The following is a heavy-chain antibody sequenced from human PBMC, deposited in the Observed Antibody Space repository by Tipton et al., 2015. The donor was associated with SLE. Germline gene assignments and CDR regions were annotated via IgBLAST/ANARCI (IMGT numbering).Heavy chain of an antibody. Sequence: SLRLSCTASGLTVSGYAMHWVRQTPGKGLEWVSAIYNGGGTDYADSVKGRFTISGDSSKDTLYLQMNSLRVEDTAVYYCAKDWGTGDVYYFQHWGQGTLVTVSS. V-gene: IGHV3-23*03. J-gene: IGHJ1*01. CDR3: AKDWGTGDVYYFQH. CDR2: IYNGGGT. D-gene: IGHD2-8*02. CDR1: GLTVSGYA.